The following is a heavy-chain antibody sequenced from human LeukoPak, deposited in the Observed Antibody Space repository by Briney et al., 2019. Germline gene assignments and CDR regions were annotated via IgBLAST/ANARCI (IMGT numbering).Heavy chain of an antibody. Sequence: GGSLRLSCAASGFTFSSYAMSWVRQAPGKGLEWVSAISGSGGSTYYAASVKGRFTISRDNSKNTLYLQMNSLRAEDTAVYYCAKGSGKQWLVLYPLDYWGQGTLVTVSS. V-gene: IGHV3-23*01. CDR2: ISGSGGST. J-gene: IGHJ4*02. CDR3: AKGSGKQWLVLYPLDY. CDR1: GFTFSSYA. D-gene: IGHD6-19*01.